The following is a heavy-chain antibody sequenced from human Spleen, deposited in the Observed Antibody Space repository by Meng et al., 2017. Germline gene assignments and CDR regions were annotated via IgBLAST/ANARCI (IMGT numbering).Heavy chain of an antibody. D-gene: IGHD3-10*01. Sequence: ASVKVSCKASEYTLTDYYMHWVRQAPGQGLEWMGWINPKSGGTKFAQKFQGRVTMTRDTSIITAYMELSRLRSDDTAVYYCARALRAVYYGSGSYYYGVDVWGQGTTVTVSS. CDR2: INPKSGGT. V-gene: IGHV1-2*02. CDR1: EYTLTDYY. J-gene: IGHJ6*02. CDR3: ARALRAVYYGSGSYYYGVDV.